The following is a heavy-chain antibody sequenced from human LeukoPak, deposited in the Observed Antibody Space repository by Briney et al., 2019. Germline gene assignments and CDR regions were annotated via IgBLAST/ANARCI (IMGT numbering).Heavy chain of an antibody. V-gene: IGHV3-7*01. Sequence: GGSLRLSCVASGFTFSSYWMTWVRQAPGKGLEWVANMRQDGNEKYYVDSVRGRFTISRDNAKNSLYLQMNSLRAEDTAVYYCAELGITMIGGVWGKGTTVTISS. CDR1: GFTFSSYW. J-gene: IGHJ6*04. D-gene: IGHD3-10*02. CDR3: AELGITMIGGV. CDR2: MRQDGNEK.